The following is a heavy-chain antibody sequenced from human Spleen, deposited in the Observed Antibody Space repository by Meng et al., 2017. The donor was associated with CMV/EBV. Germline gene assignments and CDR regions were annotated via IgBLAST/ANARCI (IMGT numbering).Heavy chain of an antibody. CDR2: ISTYNGKT. CDR3: ARPAFYYYYGMDV. V-gene: IGHV1-18*04. J-gene: IGHJ6*02. Sequence: ASVKVSCKASGYTFTAYYIHWVRQAPGQGLERMGWISTYNGKTNYAQKVQGRVTMTTDTSTTTAYMELRSLRSDDTAVYYCARPAFYYYYGMDVWGQGTTVTVSS. CDR1: GYTFTAYY.